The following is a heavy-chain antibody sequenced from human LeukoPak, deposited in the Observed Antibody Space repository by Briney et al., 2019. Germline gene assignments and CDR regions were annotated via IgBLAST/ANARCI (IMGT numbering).Heavy chain of an antibody. CDR3: ARVIPITGTTYYYYYMDV. CDR2: INPNSGGT. J-gene: IGHJ6*03. V-gene: IGHV1-2*02. CDR1: GYTFTGYY. D-gene: IGHD1-20*01. Sequence: ASVKVSCKASGYTFTGYYMHWVRQAPGQGLEWMGWINPNSGGTNYAQKFQGRVTMTRDTSISTAYMELSRLRSDDTAVYYCARVIPITGTTYYYYYMDVWGKGTTVTISS.